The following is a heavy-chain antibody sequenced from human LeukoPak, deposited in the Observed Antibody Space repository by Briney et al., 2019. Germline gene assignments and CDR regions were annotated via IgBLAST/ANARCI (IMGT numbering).Heavy chain of an antibody. J-gene: IGHJ6*03. Sequence: GGSLRLSCAASGFTFSSYAMSWVRQAPGKGLEWVSAISGSGGSTYYADSVKGRFTISRDNSKNTLYLQMNSLRAEDTAVYYCAKAVGATTVYYYYYMDVWGKGTTVTVSS. CDR2: ISGSGGST. CDR3: AKAVGATTVYYYYYMDV. D-gene: IGHD1-26*01. CDR1: GFTFSSYA. V-gene: IGHV3-23*01.